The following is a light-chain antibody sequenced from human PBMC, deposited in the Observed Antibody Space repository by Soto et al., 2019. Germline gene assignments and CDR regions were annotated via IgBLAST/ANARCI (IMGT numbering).Light chain of an antibody. CDR2: DAS. Sequence: DIPMTQSPSTLSASVGDRVTITCRASQTISNWLAWYQQKPGKAPKVLIYDASTLDGGVPSRFSGRRSGTDFTLTISSLQPNDFATYYCQQYSSYPLTFGGGTKVEI. J-gene: IGKJ4*01. V-gene: IGKV1-5*01. CDR3: QQYSSYPLT. CDR1: QTISNW.